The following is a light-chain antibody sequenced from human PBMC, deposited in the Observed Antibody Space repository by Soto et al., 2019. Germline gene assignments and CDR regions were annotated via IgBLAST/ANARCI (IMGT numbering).Light chain of an antibody. Sequence: EVVLTQSPGTLSLSRGESATLSCRASQSLSSSYFAWYQQKPGQSPRLLISSSTTRAAGIPDRFSGGGSGTDFTLTISRLEPEDYAVYYCRQHGTSPFTFGPGTIVDV. CDR1: QSLSSSY. V-gene: IGKV3-20*01. J-gene: IGKJ3*01. CDR2: SST. CDR3: RQHGTSPFT.